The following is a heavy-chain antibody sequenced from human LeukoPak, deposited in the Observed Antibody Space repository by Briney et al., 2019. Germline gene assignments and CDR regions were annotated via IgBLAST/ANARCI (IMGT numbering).Heavy chain of an antibody. CDR3: ARVGEYSSSGHWFDP. D-gene: IGHD6-6*01. CDR2: ISSSSSYI. V-gene: IGHV3-21*01. CDR1: GFTFSSYS. Sequence: GGSLRLSCAASGFTFSSYSMNWVRQAPGKGLEWVSSISSSSSYIYYADSVKGRFTISRDNAKNSLYLQMNSLRAEDTAVYYCARVGEYSSSGHWFDPWGQGTLVTVSS. J-gene: IGHJ5*02.